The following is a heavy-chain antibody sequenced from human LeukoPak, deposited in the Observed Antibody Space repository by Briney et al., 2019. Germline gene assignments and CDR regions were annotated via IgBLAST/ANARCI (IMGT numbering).Heavy chain of an antibody. CDR1: RFTVSSNY. Sequence: PGGSLRLSCAASRFTVSSNYMSWVRQAPGKGLEWVSVIYSGGKTEYADSVKGRFTISRDSSKNTLYLQMNSLRAEDTAVYYCARVYYYYMDVWGKGTTVTISS. V-gene: IGHV3-66*01. CDR3: ARVYYYYMDV. J-gene: IGHJ6*03. CDR2: IYSGGKT.